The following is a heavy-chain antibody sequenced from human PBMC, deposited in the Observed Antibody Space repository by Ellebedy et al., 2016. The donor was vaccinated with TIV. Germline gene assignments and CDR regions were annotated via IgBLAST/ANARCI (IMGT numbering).Heavy chain of an antibody. J-gene: IGHJ4*02. CDR2: IYYSGST. V-gene: IGHV4-39*07. Sequence: SETLSLXCTVSGGSISSSSYYWGWIRQPPGKGLEWIGSIYYSGSTYYNPSLKSRVTISVDTSKNQFSLKLSSVTAADTAVYYCARVFIYGSGSAIDYWGQGTLVTVSS. CDR3: ARVFIYGSGSAIDY. CDR1: GGSISSSSYY. D-gene: IGHD3-10*01.